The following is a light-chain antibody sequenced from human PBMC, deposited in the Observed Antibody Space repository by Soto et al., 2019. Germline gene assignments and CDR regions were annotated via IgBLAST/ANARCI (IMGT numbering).Light chain of an antibody. CDR2: GAS. CDR1: QSVSSSY. V-gene: IGKV3-20*01. J-gene: IGKJ1*01. Sequence: EIVLAQSPGTLSLSPGERATVSCRSSQSVSSSYLAWYQQKPGQAPRLLFYGASSRATGIPDRFSGSGSGTDFTLTISRLEPEDFAVYYCQQYGSSPWTFGQGTKVDIK. CDR3: QQYGSSPWT.